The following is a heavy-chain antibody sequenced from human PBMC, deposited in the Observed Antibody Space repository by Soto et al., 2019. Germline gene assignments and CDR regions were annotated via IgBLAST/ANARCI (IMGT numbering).Heavy chain of an antibody. V-gene: IGHV3-23*01. CDR1: GFTFSHHD. Sequence: PGGSLRLSCAASGFTFSHHDMSWVRQAPGKGLEWVSAISGSGDRTHYADSVKGRFTISRDNSKNMLSLQMNSLRAEDTAVYHCAKGISSASSFDSWGQGTLVTSPQ. D-gene: IGHD3-22*01. CDR3: AKGISSASSFDS. J-gene: IGHJ4*02. CDR2: ISGSGDRT.